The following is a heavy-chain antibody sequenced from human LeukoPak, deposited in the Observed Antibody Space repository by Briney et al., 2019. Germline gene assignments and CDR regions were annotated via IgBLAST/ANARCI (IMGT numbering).Heavy chain of an antibody. D-gene: IGHD3-10*01. J-gene: IGHJ4*02. Sequence: SETLSLTCTVSGDSISSSSYFWGWIRQPPGKGLEYIGSIYHSGTTYYNPSLKSRVTMSVDTSKNQFSLNLSSVTAADTAVYYCARGYYASGRFDYWGQGTLVTVSS. CDR1: GDSISSSSYF. CDR2: IYHSGTT. V-gene: IGHV4-39*01. CDR3: ARGYYASGRFDY.